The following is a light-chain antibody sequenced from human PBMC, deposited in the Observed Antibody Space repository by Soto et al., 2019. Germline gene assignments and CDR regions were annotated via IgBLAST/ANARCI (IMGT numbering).Light chain of an antibody. J-gene: IGLJ1*01. CDR2: DVT. CDR3: SSYTSSNTVL. V-gene: IGLV2-14*03. CDR1: SSDVGGYNY. Sequence: SALTQPASVSGSPGQSITISCTGTSSDVGGYNYVSWYQHHPGKAPKLMIYDVTDRPSGISFRFSGSKSGNTASLTISRLQAEDEADYYCSSYTSSNTVLFGAGTKVTVL.